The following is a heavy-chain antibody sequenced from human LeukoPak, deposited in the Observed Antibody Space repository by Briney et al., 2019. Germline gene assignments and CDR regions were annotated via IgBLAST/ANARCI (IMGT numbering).Heavy chain of an antibody. Sequence: ASVKVSCKASGYTFTSYYIHWVRQAPGQGLEWMGIINPSGGGTSYAQKFQGRVTMTRDTSTSTVYMELNSLRSEDTAVYYCAKLYSCSGGSCYDFLDYWGQGTLVTVSS. CDR2: INPSGGGT. V-gene: IGHV1-46*01. D-gene: IGHD2-15*01. CDR1: GYTFTSYY. CDR3: AKLYSCSGGSCYDFLDY. J-gene: IGHJ4*02.